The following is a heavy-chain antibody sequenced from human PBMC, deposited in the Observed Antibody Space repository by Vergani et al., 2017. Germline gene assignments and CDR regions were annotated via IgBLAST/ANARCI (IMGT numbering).Heavy chain of an antibody. Sequence: QVQLQESGPGLVKPSETLSLTCTVSGGSISSYYWSWIRQPPGKGLEWIGDIYYSGSTNYNPSLKSRVTISVDTSKNQFSLKLSSVTAADTAVYYCARQQHYYDSSGYYYLNWFDPWGQGTLVTVSS. D-gene: IGHD3-22*01. CDR3: ARQQHYYDSSGYYYLNWFDP. J-gene: IGHJ5*02. CDR1: GGSISSYY. CDR2: IYYSGST. V-gene: IGHV4-59*01.